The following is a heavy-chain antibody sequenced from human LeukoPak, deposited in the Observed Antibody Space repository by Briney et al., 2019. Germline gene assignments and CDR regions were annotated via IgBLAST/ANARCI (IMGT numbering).Heavy chain of an antibody. V-gene: IGHV4-61*02. CDR2: IYTSGTT. D-gene: IGHD6-6*01. J-gene: IGHJ6*03. CDR1: GGSVRRGNYY. Sequence: SETLSLTCTVSGGSVRRGNYYWTWIRQPAGSGLEWIGRIYTSGTTDYNPSLRTRVTISVDASRNQFSLNLSSVAAADTAVYYCARWSGSVTARNYYYYMDVWGEGTTVIVSS. CDR3: ARWSGSVTARNYYYYMDV.